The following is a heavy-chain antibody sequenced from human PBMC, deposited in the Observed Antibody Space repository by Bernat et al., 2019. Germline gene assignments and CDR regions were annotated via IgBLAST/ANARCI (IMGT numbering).Heavy chain of an antibody. CDR3: ARGDGGYKSLYYFDS. Sequence: QVQLQESGPGLVKPSETLSLTCTVSGGSIISYYWSWIRQPPGKGLEWIGYIYYSGSTNYNPSLKSRVTMSVDTSKNQFSLKLTSVTAADTAVYYCARGDGGYKSLYYFDSWGQGTLVTVSS. CDR1: GGSIISYY. D-gene: IGHD5-24*01. J-gene: IGHJ4*02. CDR2: IYYSGST. V-gene: IGHV4-59*08.